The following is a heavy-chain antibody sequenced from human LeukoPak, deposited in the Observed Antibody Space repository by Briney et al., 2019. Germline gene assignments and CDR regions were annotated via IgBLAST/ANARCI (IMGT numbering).Heavy chain of an antibody. CDR1: GGSITTSSYY. CDR3: ARLYCSSTSCGAFDI. J-gene: IGHJ3*02. Sequence: SETLSLTCTVSGGSITTSSYYWGWIRQPPGKGLEWIAEINHSGSTNYNLSLKSRVTISVDTSKNQFSLKLTSVTAADTAVYYCARLYCSSTSCGAFDIWGQGAMVTVSS. V-gene: IGHV4-39*07. D-gene: IGHD2-2*01. CDR2: INHSGST.